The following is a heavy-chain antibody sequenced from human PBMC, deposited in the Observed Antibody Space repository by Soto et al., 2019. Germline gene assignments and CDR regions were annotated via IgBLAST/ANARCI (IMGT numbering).Heavy chain of an antibody. CDR1: GYTFVDYD. D-gene: IGHD2-2*01. V-gene: IGHV1-18*01. CDR3: ATNCTSTSCYGAMEV. CDR2: INTYNDNT. J-gene: IGHJ4*02. Sequence: QVQLVQSGAEVKKPGASVKVSCKASGYTFVDYDITWVRQAPGQGLEWMGWINTYNDNTNYAQKLQGRVTLTTDTSTSKAYMELRSLRSDDTAVYYCATNCTSTSCYGAMEVWGQGALVTVSS.